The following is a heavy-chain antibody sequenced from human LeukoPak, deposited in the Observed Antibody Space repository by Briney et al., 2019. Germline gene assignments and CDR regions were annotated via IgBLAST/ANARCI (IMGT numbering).Heavy chain of an antibody. Sequence: GGSLRLSCAASGFTFSSYGMHWVRQAPGKGLEWVAVIWYDGSNKYYADSVKGRFTISRDNSKNTLYLQMNSLRAEDTAVYYCARDYYDSSGPFDYWGQGTLVTVSS. V-gene: IGHV3-33*01. CDR3: ARDYYDSSGPFDY. CDR2: IWYDGSNK. CDR1: GFTFSSYG. D-gene: IGHD3-22*01. J-gene: IGHJ4*02.